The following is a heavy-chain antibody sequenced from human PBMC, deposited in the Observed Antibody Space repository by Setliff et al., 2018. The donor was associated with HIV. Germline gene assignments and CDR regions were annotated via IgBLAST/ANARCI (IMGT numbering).Heavy chain of an antibody. CDR3: ARILLYDSSAYFVNAFDI. J-gene: IGHJ3*02. Sequence: SETLSLTCTVSGGSISSGSNYWSWIRQPAGKGLEWIGHIYTSGSTNYNPSLKSRVTISVDTSKNQFYLKLSSVTTADTAVYYCARILLYDSSAYFVNAFDIWGQGTVVTVSS. CDR2: IYTSGST. V-gene: IGHV4-61*09. D-gene: IGHD3-22*01. CDR1: GGSISSGSNY.